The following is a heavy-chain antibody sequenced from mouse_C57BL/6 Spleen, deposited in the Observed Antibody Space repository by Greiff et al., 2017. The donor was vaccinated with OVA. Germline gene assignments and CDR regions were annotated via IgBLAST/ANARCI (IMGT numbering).Heavy chain of an antibody. Sequence: VQLQQPGAELVRPGTSVKLSCKASGYTFTSYWMHWVKQRPGQGLEWIGVIDPDDSYTNYNQKFKGKATLTVDTSSSTAYMQLSSLTSEDSAVYYCARSPYYYGSSYAMDYWGQGTSVTVSS. V-gene: IGHV1-59*01. CDR3: ARSPYYYGSSYAMDY. J-gene: IGHJ4*01. CDR1: GYTFTSYW. D-gene: IGHD1-1*01. CDR2: IDPDDSYT.